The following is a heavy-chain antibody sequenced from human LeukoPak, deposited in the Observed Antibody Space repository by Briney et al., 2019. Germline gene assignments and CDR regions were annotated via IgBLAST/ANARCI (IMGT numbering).Heavy chain of an antibody. CDR3: ARVRFGEINVFDD. D-gene: IGHD3-10*01. Sequence: GGSLRLACAASEFTLSCHGMNWFRQAPGEGLEWVSSISSGGHDIYYGDSVKGRFTISRDNAKNSLYLQMNSLRVEDTAVYYCARVRFGEINVFDDWGQGTMVTVSS. CDR2: ISSGGHDI. J-gene: IGHJ3*01. CDR1: EFTLSCHG. V-gene: IGHV3-21*01.